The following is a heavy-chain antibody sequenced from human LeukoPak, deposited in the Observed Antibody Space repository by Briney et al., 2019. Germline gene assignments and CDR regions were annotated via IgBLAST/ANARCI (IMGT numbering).Heavy chain of an antibody. J-gene: IGHJ3*02. Sequence: SETLSLTCSVSGGSISSYYWSWIRQTPRKGLEWIGYIYYSGSSDYNPPLKSRDTISVDTSKNQFSLKLSSLTAADTVVYYCARGEWSGLKDGFNIWGPGTMVTVSS. V-gene: IGHV4-59*01. CDR2: IYYSGSS. CDR3: ARGEWSGLKDGFNI. D-gene: IGHD3-3*01. CDR1: GGSISSYY.